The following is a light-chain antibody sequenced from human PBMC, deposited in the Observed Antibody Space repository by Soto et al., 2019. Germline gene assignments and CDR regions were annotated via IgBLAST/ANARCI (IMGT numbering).Light chain of an antibody. CDR1: QNIARY. Sequence: EIVLTKSPATLSLSPGERATLSCRASQNIARYLAWYQQKPGQTPRLLVYDTSNRAAGIPARFSGSGSGTDFTLTISSLEPEDFAVYYCQQRSAGYSFGQGTKLEIK. CDR3: QQRSAGYS. V-gene: IGKV3-11*01. CDR2: DTS. J-gene: IGKJ2*01.